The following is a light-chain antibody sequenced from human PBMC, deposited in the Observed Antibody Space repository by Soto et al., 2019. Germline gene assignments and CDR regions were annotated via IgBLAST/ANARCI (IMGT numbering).Light chain of an antibody. V-gene: IGLV1-51*01. Sequence: QSVLTQPPSVSAAPGQKVTISCSGSSSNIGNDYVSWYQQLPGTAPKLLIYDDTKRPSGIPDRFSGSKSGTSATLDITGLETGDEADYYCGTWDFSLSAGVVGGGTKLTVL. J-gene: IGLJ2*01. CDR1: SSNIGNDY. CDR3: GTWDFSLSAGV. CDR2: DDT.